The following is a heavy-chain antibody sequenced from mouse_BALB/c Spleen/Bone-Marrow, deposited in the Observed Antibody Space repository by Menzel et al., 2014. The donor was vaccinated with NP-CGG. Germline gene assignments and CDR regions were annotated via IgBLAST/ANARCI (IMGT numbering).Heavy chain of an antibody. Sequence: VQLQQSGGGLVQPGGSLKLSCAASGFDFSRYWMSWVRQAPGKGLEWIGEINPDSSTINYTPSLKDKFIISRDNAENTLYLQMSKVRSEDTALYYCARQGYYGKGDYWGQGTTLTVSS. J-gene: IGHJ2*01. D-gene: IGHD2-1*01. CDR1: GFDFSRYW. CDR3: ARQGYYGKGDY. V-gene: IGHV4-1*02. CDR2: INPDSSTI.